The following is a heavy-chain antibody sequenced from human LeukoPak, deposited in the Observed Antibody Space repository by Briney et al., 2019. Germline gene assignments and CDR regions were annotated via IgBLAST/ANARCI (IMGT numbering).Heavy chain of an antibody. J-gene: IGHJ4*02. CDR1: GGSISSGSYY. Sequence: PSQTLSLTCTVSGGSISSGSYYWSWIRQPAGKGLEWVGRIYSSGSTNYNPSLKSRVTISVDTSKNQFSLKLSSVTAADTAVYYCARAWLAYSDWGQGTLVTVSS. CDR3: ARAWLAYSD. CDR2: IYSSGST. V-gene: IGHV4-61*02. D-gene: IGHD6-19*01.